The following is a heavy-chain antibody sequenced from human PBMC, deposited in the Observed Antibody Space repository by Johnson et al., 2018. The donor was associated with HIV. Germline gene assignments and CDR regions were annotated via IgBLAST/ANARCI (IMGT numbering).Heavy chain of an antibody. CDR2: ISYDGSNK. CDR3: ARVGYGVLLWFGVDDAFDI. V-gene: IGHV3-30*04. CDR1: GFTFSSYA. D-gene: IGHD3-10*01. Sequence: QMQLVESGGGVVQPGRSLRLSCAASGFTFSSYAMHWVRQAPGKGLEWVAVISYDGSNKYYADSVTGRFTISSNNSKNTLYLQMNTLRAEDTAVYYCARVGYGVLLWFGVDDAFDIWGQGTMVTVSS. J-gene: IGHJ3*02.